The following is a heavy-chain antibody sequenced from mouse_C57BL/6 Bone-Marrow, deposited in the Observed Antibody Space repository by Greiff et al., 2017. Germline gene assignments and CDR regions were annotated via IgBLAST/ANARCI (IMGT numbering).Heavy chain of an antibody. Sequence: EVKLMESGGGLVQPGESLKLSCESNEYEFPSHDMSWVRKTPEKRLELVAAINSDGGSTYYPDTMERRFIISRDNTKKTLHLQMSSLRSEDTALYYCARIRSVTYWYFDVWGTGTTVTVSS. CDR3: ARIRSVTYWYFDV. CDR2: INSDGGST. CDR1: EYEFPSHD. V-gene: IGHV5-2*01. D-gene: IGHD2-1*01. J-gene: IGHJ1*03.